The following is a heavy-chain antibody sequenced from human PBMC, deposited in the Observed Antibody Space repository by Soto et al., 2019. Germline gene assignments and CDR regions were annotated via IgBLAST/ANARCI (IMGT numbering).Heavy chain of an antibody. CDR1: GYTFTSYG. Sequence: ASVKVSCKASGYTFTSYGISWVRQAPGQGLEWMGWISAYNGNTNYAQKLQGRVTMTTDTSTSTAYMELRSLRSDDTAVYYCARGSNDFWSGHPIDYWGQGTLVTVSS. J-gene: IGHJ4*02. CDR2: ISAYNGNT. V-gene: IGHV1-18*01. CDR3: ARGSNDFWSGHPIDY. D-gene: IGHD3-3*01.